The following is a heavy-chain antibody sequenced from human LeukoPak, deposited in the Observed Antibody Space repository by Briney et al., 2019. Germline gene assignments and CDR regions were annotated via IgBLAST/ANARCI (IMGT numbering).Heavy chain of an antibody. J-gene: IGHJ4*02. D-gene: IGHD3-10*01. CDR3: AKDIGRYVLLISYFDY. CDR1: GFTFSSYG. CDR2: IRYDGSNK. Sequence: SGGSLRLSCAASGFTFSSYGMHWVRQAPGEGLEWVAFIRYDGSNKYYADSVKGRFTISRDNSKNTLYLQMNSLRAEDTAVYYCAKDIGRYVLLISYFDYWGQGTLVTVSS. V-gene: IGHV3-30*02.